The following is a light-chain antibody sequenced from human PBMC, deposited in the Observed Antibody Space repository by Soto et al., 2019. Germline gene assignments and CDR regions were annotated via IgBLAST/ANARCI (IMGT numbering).Light chain of an antibody. V-gene: IGKV3-15*01. CDR1: QSVSSN. Sequence: EIVMTQSPATLSLSLGGRATLSCRASQSVSSNLAWYQQKPGQAPRLLIYGASTRAAGIPARFSGSGSGTDFTLTISSLEPEDFAVYYCHQRQYWPPITFGQGTRLEIK. CDR3: HQRQYWPPIT. J-gene: IGKJ5*01. CDR2: GAS.